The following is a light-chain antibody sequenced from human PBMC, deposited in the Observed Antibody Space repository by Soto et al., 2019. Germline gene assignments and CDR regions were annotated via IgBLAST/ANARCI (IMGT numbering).Light chain of an antibody. J-gene: IGKJ4*01. CDR3: QQYGSSPPLT. CDR2: GAS. V-gene: IGKV3-20*01. CDR1: QSVGSS. Sequence: EIVLTQSPGTLSLSPGERATLSCRASQSVGSSLAWYQQKPGQAPRLLIYGASSRATVISDRFSGSGSGTVFTLTISRLEPEDFAVYYCQQYGSSPPLTFGGGTKVEIK.